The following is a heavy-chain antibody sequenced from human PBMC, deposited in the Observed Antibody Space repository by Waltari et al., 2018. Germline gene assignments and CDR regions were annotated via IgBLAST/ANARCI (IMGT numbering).Heavy chain of an antibody. D-gene: IGHD3-3*01. V-gene: IGHV4-34*01. CDR3: ARVRFLEWLLEHNYYYYGMDV. Sequence: QVQLQQWGAGLLKPSETLSLTCAVYGGSFSDYHWSWIRKPPGKGLEWIGEINHSGSTNYNPSLKSRVTILVDTSKNQFSLKLSSVTAADTAVYYCARVRFLEWLLEHNYYYYGMDVWGQGTTVTVSS. CDR2: INHSGST. CDR1: GGSFSDYH. J-gene: IGHJ6*02.